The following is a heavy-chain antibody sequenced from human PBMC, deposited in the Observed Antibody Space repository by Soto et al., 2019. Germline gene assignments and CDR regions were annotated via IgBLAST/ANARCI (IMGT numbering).Heavy chain of an antibody. D-gene: IGHD3-16*01. CDR2: MNPGSGDT. CDR1: GYSFTNND. V-gene: IGHV1-8*01. CDR3: ARMATFGSLNWFDP. J-gene: IGHJ5*02. Sequence: KVSCKASGYSFTNNDVSWVRQATGQGLEWMGWMNPGSGDTGYAQKFQGRVTMTRDISIATAYMELSSLRSDDTAIYYCARMATFGSLNWFDPWGQGTLVTVSS.